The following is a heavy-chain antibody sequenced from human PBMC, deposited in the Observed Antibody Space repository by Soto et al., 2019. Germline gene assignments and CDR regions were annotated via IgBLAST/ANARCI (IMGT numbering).Heavy chain of an antibody. J-gene: IGHJ4*02. CDR3: ASPHRGYCSGGSCYPGLFDY. Sequence: SETLSLTCTVSGGSISSSSYYWGWIRQPPGKGREWIGSIYYSGSTYYNPSLKSRVTISVDTSKNQFSLKLSSVTAADTAVYYCASPHRGYCSGGSCYPGLFDYWGQGTLVT. D-gene: IGHD2-15*01. CDR1: GGSISSSSYY. V-gene: IGHV4-39*01. CDR2: IYYSGST.